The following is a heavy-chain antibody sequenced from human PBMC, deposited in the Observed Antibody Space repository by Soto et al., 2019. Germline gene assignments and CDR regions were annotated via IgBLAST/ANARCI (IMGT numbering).Heavy chain of an antibody. J-gene: IGHJ4*02. D-gene: IGHD3-22*01. CDR2: SRDKAQGYST. CDR1: GFTLSDHY. CDR3: VRTTYFSDSCGYTRCFDY. V-gene: IGHV3-72*01. Sequence: EVQLVESGGGLVQPGGSLRLSCAGSGFTLSDHYIDWVRQAPGKGLEWVGRSRDKAQGYSTEYAASVEGRFTTSRDDSKNSVYLQMNSLKTEETAVYYCVRTTYFSDSCGYTRCFDYWGQGTLVTVSS.